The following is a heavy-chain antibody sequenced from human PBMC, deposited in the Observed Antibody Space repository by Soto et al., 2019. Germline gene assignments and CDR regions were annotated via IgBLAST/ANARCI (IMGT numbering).Heavy chain of an antibody. CDR3: AGRRSGQLAFDY. Sequence: GGSLRLSCAASGFTFSSYAMSWVRQAPGKGLEWVSAISGSGGSTYYADSVKGRFTISRDNSKNTLYLQMNSLRAEDKAVYYCAGRRSGQLAFDYWGQGTLVTVSS. J-gene: IGHJ4*02. D-gene: IGHD3-10*01. V-gene: IGHV3-23*01. CDR2: ISGSGGST. CDR1: GFTFSSYA.